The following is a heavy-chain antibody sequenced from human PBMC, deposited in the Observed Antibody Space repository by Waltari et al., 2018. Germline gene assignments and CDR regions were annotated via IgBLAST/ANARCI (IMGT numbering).Heavy chain of an antibody. Sequence: VQLVEYGGGLVKPGGSLRLSCEASGFTSSDYSLIWFRQAPGKGLEWVSTISISGNYIYYADSVRGRFTISRDNAKNSLHLQMNNLRAEDTALYSCARDRDPYYHDSTRGAFDIWGRGTMVTVSP. CDR2: ISISGNYI. CDR3: ARDRDPYYHDSTRGAFDI. CDR1: GFTSSDYS. V-gene: IGHV3-21*02. D-gene: IGHD3-16*01. J-gene: IGHJ3*02.